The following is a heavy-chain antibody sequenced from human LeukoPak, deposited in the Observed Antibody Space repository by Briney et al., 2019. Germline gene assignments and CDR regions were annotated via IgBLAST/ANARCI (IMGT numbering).Heavy chain of an antibody. CDR2: MYSSAST. V-gene: IGHV4-4*07. CDR3: ARDRCTSTSCPGRHAFDI. CDR1: GDSISSYY. J-gene: IGHJ3*02. D-gene: IGHD2-2*01. Sequence: PSETLSLTCTVSGDSISSYYWSWIRQPAGKGLEWIGRMYSSASTNYNPSLKSRVTMSLDTSKNQFSLKLSSVTAADTAVYYCARDRCTSTSCPGRHAFDIWGQGTMVTVSS.